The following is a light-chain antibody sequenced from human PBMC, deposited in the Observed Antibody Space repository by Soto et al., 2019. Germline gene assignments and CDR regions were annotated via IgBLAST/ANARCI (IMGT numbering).Light chain of an antibody. CDR2: DAS. J-gene: IGKJ2*01. CDR1: QSVSSSY. V-gene: IGKV3-20*01. CDR3: QQYGSSSYT. Sequence: EIVLTQSPGTLSLSPGERATLSCRASQSVSSSYLAWYQQKPGQAPRLLIYDASSRATGIPARFSGSGSGTDFTLTISRLEPEDFAVYYCQQYGSSSYTFGQGTKLEIK.